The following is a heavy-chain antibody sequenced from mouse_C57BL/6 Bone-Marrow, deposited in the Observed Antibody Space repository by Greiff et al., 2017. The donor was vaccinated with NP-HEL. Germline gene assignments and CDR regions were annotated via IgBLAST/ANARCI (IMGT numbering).Heavy chain of an antibody. CDR3: ARVGIYYYGSNWYFDV. CDR1: GYAFSSSW. V-gene: IGHV1-82*01. D-gene: IGHD1-1*01. J-gene: IGHJ1*03. CDR2: IYPGDGDT. Sequence: VQLKESGPELVKPGASVKISCKASGYAFSSSWMNWVKQRPGKGLEWIGRIYPGDGDTNYNGKFKGKATLTADKSSSTAYMQLSSLTSEDSAVYFCARVGIYYYGSNWYFDVWGTGTTVTVSS.